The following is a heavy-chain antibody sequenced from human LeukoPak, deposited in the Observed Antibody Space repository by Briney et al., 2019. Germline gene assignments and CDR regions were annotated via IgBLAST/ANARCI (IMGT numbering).Heavy chain of an antibody. V-gene: IGHV3-7*01. J-gene: IGHJ6*03. CDR1: GFTFSSYW. D-gene: IGHD4-11*01. Sequence: PGGSLRLSCAASGFTFSSYWMSWVRQAPGKGLEWVANIKQDGSEKYYVDSVKGRFTISRDNAKNSLYLQMNSLRAEDTAVYYCARGVYSNYGLHRPYYYYYMDVWGKGTTVTVSS. CDR3: ARGVYSNYGLHRPYYYYYMDV. CDR2: IKQDGSEK.